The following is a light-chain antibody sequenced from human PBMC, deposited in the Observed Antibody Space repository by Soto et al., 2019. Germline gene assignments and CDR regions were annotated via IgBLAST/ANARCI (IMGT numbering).Light chain of an antibody. J-gene: IGLJ2*01. CDR2: EVS. CDR1: SSDVGGYNY. V-gene: IGLV2-8*01. CDR3: CSYAGINNYLV. Sequence: QSALTRPPSASGSPGQSVTISCTGTSSDVGGYNYVSWYQQHPGKVPKLMIYEVSRRPSGVPDRFSGSKSGNTASLTVSGLQAEDEADYYCCSYAGINNYLVFGGGTKLTVL.